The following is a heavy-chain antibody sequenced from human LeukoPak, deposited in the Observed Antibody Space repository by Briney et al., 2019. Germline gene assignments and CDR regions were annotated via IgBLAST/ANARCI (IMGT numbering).Heavy chain of an antibody. CDR3: AKDPSYAPLYYFDY. D-gene: IGHD2-2*01. J-gene: IGHJ4*02. CDR1: GFTFSSYG. Sequence: GRSLRLSCAAFGFTFSSYGMHWVRQAPGKGLEWVAVIWYDGSDKYYADSVKGRFTISRDNSKNTLYLQMNSLRAEDTAVYYCAKDPSYAPLYYFDYWGQGTLVTVSS. V-gene: IGHV3-33*06. CDR2: IWYDGSDK.